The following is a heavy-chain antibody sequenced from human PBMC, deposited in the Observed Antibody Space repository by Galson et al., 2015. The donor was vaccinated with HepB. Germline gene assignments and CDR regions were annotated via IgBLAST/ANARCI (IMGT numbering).Heavy chain of an antibody. Sequence: SVKVSCKASGYRFTNYYIHWARQAPGQGLEWMGKINPGAGSANYAQKFQGRVTMTRDTSTSTVHMELNTLRTEDTAVYFCARGNYGDDDAFDYWGRGTLVTVSS. CDR1: GYRFTNYY. CDR3: ARGNYGDDDAFDY. J-gene: IGHJ4*02. CDR2: INPGAGSA. D-gene: IGHD4-17*01. V-gene: IGHV1-46*01.